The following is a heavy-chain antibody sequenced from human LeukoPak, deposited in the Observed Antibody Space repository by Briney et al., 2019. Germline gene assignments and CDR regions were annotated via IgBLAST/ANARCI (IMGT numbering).Heavy chain of an antibody. D-gene: IGHD6-6*01. J-gene: IGHJ5*02. CDR1: GFTVSSNY. V-gene: IGHV3-11*01. CDR3: ARDKKGIAARPPGWFDP. CDR2: ISSSGSTI. Sequence: GGSLRLSCAASGFTVSSNYMSWVRQAPGKGLEWVSYISSSGSTIYYADSVKGRFTISRDNAKNSLYLQMNSLRAEDTAVYYCARDKKGIAARPPGWFDPWGQGTLVTVSS.